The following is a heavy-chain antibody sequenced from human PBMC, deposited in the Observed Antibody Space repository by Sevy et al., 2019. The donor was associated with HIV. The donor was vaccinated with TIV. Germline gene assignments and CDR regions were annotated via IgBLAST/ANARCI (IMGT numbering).Heavy chain of an antibody. CDR1: GFSVSSNY. V-gene: IGHV3-53*01. CDR2: IHSGGRI. CDR3: AREDIVLGEDNYYGMDV. D-gene: IGHD2-15*01. J-gene: IGHJ6*02. Sequence: GGFLRLSCAASGFSVSSNYMSWVRQAPGKGPEWVSVIHSGGRISYADSVQGRFTISRDNSKNTLYLQMNSLRAEDTAVYYCAREDIVLGEDNYYGMDVWGQGTTVTVSS.